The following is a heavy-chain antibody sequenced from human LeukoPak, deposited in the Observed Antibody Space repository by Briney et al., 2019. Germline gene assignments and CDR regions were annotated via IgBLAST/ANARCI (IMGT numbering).Heavy chain of an antibody. Sequence: ASVTVSCKASGYTFTGYSMHWVRQAPGQGLEWMGWINPNSGGTNYAQKFQGRVTMTRDTSISTAYMELSRLRSDDTAVYYCARDRGVDYCSGGSCSHYYYYMDVWGKGTTVTIPS. CDR2: INPNSGGT. V-gene: IGHV1-2*02. CDR1: GYTFTGYS. J-gene: IGHJ6*03. CDR3: ARDRGVDYCSGGSCSHYYYYMDV. D-gene: IGHD2-15*01.